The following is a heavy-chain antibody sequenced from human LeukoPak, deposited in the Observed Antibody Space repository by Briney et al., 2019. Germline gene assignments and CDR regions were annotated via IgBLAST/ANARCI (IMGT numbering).Heavy chain of an antibody. J-gene: IGHJ5*02. CDR1: GFTFSSYS. V-gene: IGHV3-15*01. CDR3: VKRWFDP. Sequence: SGGSLRLSCAASGFTFSSYSMNWVRQAPGRGLEWVGHIRTKSEGATTQYAAPVKGRFTVSRDDSKNTVYLQMDSLQSDDTAVYYCVKRWFDPWGQGALVTVSS. CDR2: IRTKSEGATT.